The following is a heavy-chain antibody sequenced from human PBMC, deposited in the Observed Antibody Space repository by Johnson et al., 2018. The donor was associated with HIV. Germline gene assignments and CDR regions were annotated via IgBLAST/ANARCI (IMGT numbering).Heavy chain of an antibody. J-gene: IGHJ3*02. CDR3: ARELRGGHTDAFDI. D-gene: IGHD5-18*01. Sequence: QVRLVESGGGLVQPGGSLRLSCAASGFTFSSYWMSWVRQAPGKGLAWVAVLSYDGSNKYYAASVKGRFTISRDNSKNTLYLQMNSLRAEDTAVYYCARELRGGHTDAFDIWGQGTMVTVSS. CDR2: LSYDGSNK. V-gene: IGHV3-30-3*01. CDR1: GFTFSSYW.